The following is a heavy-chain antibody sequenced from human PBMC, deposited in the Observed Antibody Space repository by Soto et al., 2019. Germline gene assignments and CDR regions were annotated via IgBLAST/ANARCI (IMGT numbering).Heavy chain of an antibody. CDR2: ISYDGYNK. CDR3: AKAPRGPSKSVWYGMAA. J-gene: IGHJ6*02. V-gene: IGHV3-30*18. D-gene: IGHD2-15*01. Sequence: QVQLVESGGGVVQPGRSLRLSCAASGFTFNSYGMHWVRQAPGKGLEWVAVISYDGYNKYYADSVKGRFTIARDNSKNTLYLQVRSLRAEDTAVYYCAKAPRGPSKSVWYGMAAWGQGTTVTVAS. CDR1: GFTFNSYG.